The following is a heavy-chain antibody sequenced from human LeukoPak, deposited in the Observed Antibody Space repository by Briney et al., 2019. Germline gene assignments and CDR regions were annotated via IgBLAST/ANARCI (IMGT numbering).Heavy chain of an antibody. Sequence: SETLSLTCTLSGGSISTYYWSWVRQPPGKGLEWIGYIYYTGSTDYNPSLKSRVTMSVDTSKNQFSLKLSSVIAADTAVYSCARGSVRGEFDPWGQGTLVTVSS. CDR1: GGSISTYY. CDR2: IYYTGST. CDR3: ARGSVRGEFDP. D-gene: IGHD3-10*01. V-gene: IGHV4-59*01. J-gene: IGHJ5*02.